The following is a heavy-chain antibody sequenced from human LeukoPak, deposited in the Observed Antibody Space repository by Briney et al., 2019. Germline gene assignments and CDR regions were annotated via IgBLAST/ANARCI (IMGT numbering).Heavy chain of an antibody. Sequence: ASVKVSCKVSGYTLTELSMHWVRQAPGKGLEWMGGFDPEDGETIYAQKFQGRVTMTEDTSTDTAYMELSSLRSDDTAVYYCARMDTYYDFWSGYYGQYAFDIWGQGTMVTVSS. V-gene: IGHV1-24*01. J-gene: IGHJ3*02. CDR1: GYTLTELS. CDR2: FDPEDGET. D-gene: IGHD3-3*01. CDR3: ARMDTYYDFWSGYYGQYAFDI.